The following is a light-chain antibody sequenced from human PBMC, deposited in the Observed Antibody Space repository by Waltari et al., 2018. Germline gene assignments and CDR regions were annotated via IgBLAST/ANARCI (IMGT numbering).Light chain of an antibody. Sequence: QPVLTQPPSASASLGSSVTPTCPPSTGHRNYKVDWYHQSKGKGPRFVMRVGTGGIVGAKGDDIPDRFSVSGSGLNRFLTIKNIQEEDESDYHCGTEHGSGSTFVYVFGPGTKVTVL. J-gene: IGLJ1*01. V-gene: IGLV9-49*01. CDR2: VGTGGIVG. CDR1: TGHRNYK. CDR3: GTEHGSGSTFVYV.